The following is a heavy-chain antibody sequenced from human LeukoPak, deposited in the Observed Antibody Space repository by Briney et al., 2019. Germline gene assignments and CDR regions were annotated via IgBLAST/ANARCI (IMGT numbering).Heavy chain of an antibody. CDR3: STGPLHYYDSSAPVDY. D-gene: IGHD3-22*01. V-gene: IGHV1-69*04. CDR1: GGTFSSYA. CDR2: IIPILGIA. Sequence: SVKVSCKASGGTFSSYAISWVRQAPGQGLEWMGRIIPILGIANYAQKFQGRVTMTEDTSTDTAYMELSSLRSEDTAVYYCSTGPLHYYDSSAPVDYWGQGTLVTVSS. J-gene: IGHJ4*02.